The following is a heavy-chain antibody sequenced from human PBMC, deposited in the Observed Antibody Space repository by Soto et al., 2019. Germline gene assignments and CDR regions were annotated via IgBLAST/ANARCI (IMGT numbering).Heavy chain of an antibody. Sequence: PGGSLRLSCAASGITFDTYAMGWVRQAPGKGLEWVASISSASSETWYADSVKGRFIISRDNAQNSLFLQMNTLRPEDSAIYYCARVAYWGPGTQVTVSS. J-gene: IGHJ4*02. CDR2: ISSASSET. CDR3: ARVAY. V-gene: IGHV3-21*01. CDR1: GITFDTYA.